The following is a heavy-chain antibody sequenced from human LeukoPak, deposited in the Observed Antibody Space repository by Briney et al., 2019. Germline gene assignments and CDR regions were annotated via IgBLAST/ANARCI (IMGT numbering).Heavy chain of an antibody. J-gene: IGHJ4*02. Sequence: GGSLRLSCAASGFTFDDYGMSWVRQAPGKGLEWVSGINWNGGSTVYADSVKGRFTISRDNAKNSSYLHMNSLRAEDTALDYCGGILGGYDAGYYFDYWGQGTLVAVSS. D-gene: IGHD5-12*01. CDR3: GGILGGYDAGYYFDY. CDR1: GFTFDDYG. V-gene: IGHV3-20*04. CDR2: INWNGGST.